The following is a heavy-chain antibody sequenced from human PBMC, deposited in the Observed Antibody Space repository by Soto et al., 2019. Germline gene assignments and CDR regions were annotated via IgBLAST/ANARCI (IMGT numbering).Heavy chain of an antibody. D-gene: IGHD4-17*01. V-gene: IGHV3-23*01. CDR3: AKILSTVTTYYYGMDV. Sequence: VSLRLSWAASGFIFSSCPMTWVRQAPGKRLEGVSSISGSGGDTYYIDSVKGRFTISRDNSKNTVYLQMNSLRAEDTAVYYCAKILSTVTTYYYGMDVWGQGTTVTVSS. CDR2: ISGSGGDT. J-gene: IGHJ6*02. CDR1: GFIFSSCP.